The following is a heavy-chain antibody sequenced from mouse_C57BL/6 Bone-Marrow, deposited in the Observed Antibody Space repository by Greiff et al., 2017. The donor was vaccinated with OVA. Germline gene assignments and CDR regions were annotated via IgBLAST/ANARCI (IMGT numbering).Heavy chain of an antibody. CDR1: GYTFTDHT. CDR2: IYPRDGST. D-gene: IGHD2-5*01. V-gene: IGHV1-78*01. J-gene: IGHJ1*03. CDR3: ARSGHSNYDWYFDV. Sequence: VQLQESDAELVKPGASVKISCKVSGYTFTDHTIHWMKQRPEQGLEWIGYIYPRDGSTKYTEKFKGKATLTADKASSTAYMQLNNLTSEDSAVYFCARSGHSNYDWYFDVWGTGTTVTVSS.